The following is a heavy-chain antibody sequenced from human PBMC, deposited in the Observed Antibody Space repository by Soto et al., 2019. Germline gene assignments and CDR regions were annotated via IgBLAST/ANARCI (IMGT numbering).Heavy chain of an antibody. D-gene: IGHD5-12*01. V-gene: IGHV1-69*01. J-gene: IGHJ4*02. CDR2: IIPKLGSA. CDR1: GGGNLRDYR. CDR3: ARGGGGYNFGAYY. Sequence: QVQLVQSGAEVKKPGSSVQVSCKASGGGNLRDYRTTWVRQAPGQGVEWMGGIIPKLGSANYAQNFQGRVTITADESTSTVYMELRSLRSEDTAVYYYARGGGGYNFGAYYWGQGTPVTVSS.